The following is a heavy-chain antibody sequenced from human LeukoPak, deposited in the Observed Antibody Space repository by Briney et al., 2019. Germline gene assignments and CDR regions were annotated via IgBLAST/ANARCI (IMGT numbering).Heavy chain of an antibody. CDR1: GFTFSNAW. D-gene: IGHD6-13*01. CDR2: IKSKTDGGTT. J-gene: IGHJ4*02. CDR3: TTXPXLSXAAAGNPIYFDY. Sequence: PGGSLRLSCAASGFTFSNAWMSWVRQAPGKGLEWVGRIKSKTDGGTTDYAAPAKGRFTISRDDSKNTLYLQMNSLKTEDTAVYXXTTXPXLSXAAAGNPIYFDYWGQGTLVTVSS. V-gene: IGHV3-15*01.